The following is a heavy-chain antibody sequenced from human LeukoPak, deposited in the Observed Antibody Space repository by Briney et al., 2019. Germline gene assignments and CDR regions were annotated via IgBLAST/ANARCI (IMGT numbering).Heavy chain of an antibody. J-gene: IGHJ4*02. V-gene: IGHV3-23*01. D-gene: IGHD4-11*01. CDR2: ISGSGGST. CDR3: AKGLGKATVTPLGY. Sequence: GGSLRLPCAASGFTFSNYAMNWVRQAPGKGLEWVSAISGSGGSTYYADSVKGRFTISRDNSKNTLYLQMDSLRAEDTAVYYCAKGLGKATVTPLGYWGQGTLVTVSS. CDR1: GFTFSNYA.